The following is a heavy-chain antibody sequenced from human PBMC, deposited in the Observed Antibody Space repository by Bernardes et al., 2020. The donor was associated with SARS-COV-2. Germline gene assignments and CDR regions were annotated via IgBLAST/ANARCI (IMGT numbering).Heavy chain of an antibody. V-gene: IGHV3-7*01. J-gene: IGHJ4*02. CDR1: GLTSEITFSLSW. CDR3: ARDPHYGALDY. CDR2: INQDGSDT. Sequence: GGSLRLSCAVSGLTSEITFSLSWMTWIRQVPGGGLEWVANINQDGSDTNFVDSVKGRFTISRDNANNLLFLQMNSLRVEDTAIYYCARDPHYGALDYWGQGTLVTVSS. D-gene: IGHD4-17*01.